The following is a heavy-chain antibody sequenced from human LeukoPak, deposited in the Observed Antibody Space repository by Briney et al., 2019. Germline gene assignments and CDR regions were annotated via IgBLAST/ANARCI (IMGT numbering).Heavy chain of an antibody. CDR2: IYYSGST. Sequence: SETLSLTCTVSGGSISSYYWSWIRQPPGKGLEWIGYIYYSGSTNYNPSLKSRVTISVDTSKNQFSLKLSSVTAADTAVYYCARAHQKAPHYYYYYYMDVWGKGTTVTVSS. J-gene: IGHJ6*03. CDR3: ARAHQKAPHYYYYYYMDV. CDR1: GGSISSYY. V-gene: IGHV4-59*01.